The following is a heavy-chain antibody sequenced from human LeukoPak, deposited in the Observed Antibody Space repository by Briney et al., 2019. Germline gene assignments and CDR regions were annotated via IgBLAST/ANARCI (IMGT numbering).Heavy chain of an antibody. V-gene: IGHV3-7*01. CDR1: GFTFSGYW. D-gene: IGHD1-26*01. J-gene: IGHJ4*02. CDR3: ARDTSTIVGPRFDY. CDR2: IKPDGSEK. Sequence: PGGSLRLSCAASGFTFSGYWMSWVRQAPGKGLEWVAIIKPDGSEKYYVDSVMGRLTISRDNARNSLYLEVNSLRAEDTAVYYCARDTSTIVGPRFDYWGQGTLVTVSS.